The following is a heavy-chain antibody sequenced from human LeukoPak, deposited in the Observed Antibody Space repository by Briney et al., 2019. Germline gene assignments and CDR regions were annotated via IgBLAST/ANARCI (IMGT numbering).Heavy chain of an antibody. J-gene: IGHJ4*02. Sequence: SETLSLTCTVSGGSISSSSYYWGWIRQPPGKGLEWIGRIYYSGSTYYNPSLKSRVTISVDTSKNQFSLKLSSVTAADTAVYYCARAMVRGINDFDYWGQGTLVAVSS. CDR3: ARAMVRGINDFDY. CDR1: GGSISSSSYY. CDR2: IYYSGST. V-gene: IGHV4-39*07. D-gene: IGHD3-10*01.